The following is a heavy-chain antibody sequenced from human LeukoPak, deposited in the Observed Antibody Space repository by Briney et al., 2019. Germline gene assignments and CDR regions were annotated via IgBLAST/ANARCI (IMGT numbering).Heavy chain of an antibody. J-gene: IGHJ4*02. CDR1: GGSFSGYY. D-gene: IGHD6-13*01. CDR2: INHSGST. V-gene: IGHV4-34*01. CDR3: ARTPSIAAALGGFVY. Sequence: PSETLSLTCAVYGGSFSGYYWSWIRQPPGKGLEWIGEINHSGSTNYNPSLKSRVTISVDTSKNQFSLKLSSVTAADTAVYCCARTPSIAAALGGFVYWGQGTLVTVSS.